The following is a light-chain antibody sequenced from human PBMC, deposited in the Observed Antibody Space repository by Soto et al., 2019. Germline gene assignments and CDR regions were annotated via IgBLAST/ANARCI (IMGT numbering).Light chain of an antibody. CDR1: QSVSGSY. CDR2: DAS. CDR3: QHYGSSPWT. Sequence: EIVLTQSPGTLSLSPGERATLSCRASQSVSGSYLAWFQQKPGQAPRLLIYDASTRATGVPGRFSGSGSGTDFSLNSSRLEPEDFAVYYCQHYGSSPWTFGQGTKVEIK. J-gene: IGKJ1*01. V-gene: IGKV3-20*01.